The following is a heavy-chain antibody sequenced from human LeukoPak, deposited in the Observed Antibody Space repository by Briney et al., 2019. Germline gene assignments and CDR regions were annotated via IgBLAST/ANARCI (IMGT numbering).Heavy chain of an antibody. CDR2: INHSGST. J-gene: IGHJ4*02. Sequence: SETLSLTCAVYGGSYSGYYWSWIRQPPGKGLEWIGEINHSGSTNYNPSLKSRVTILVDTSKNQFSLKLSSVTAADTAVYYCASGISDYWGQGTLVTVSS. CDR3: ASGISDY. CDR1: GGSYSGYY. V-gene: IGHV4-34*01.